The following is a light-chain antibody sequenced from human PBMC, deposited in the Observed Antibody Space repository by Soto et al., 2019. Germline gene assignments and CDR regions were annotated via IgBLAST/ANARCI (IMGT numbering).Light chain of an antibody. CDR2: GAS. V-gene: IGKV3-15*01. CDR1: QSVSSN. J-gene: IGKJ5*01. CDR3: QQYNNWPPIT. Sequence: EIVMTQSPATLSVSPGERATLSCRASQSVSSNLAWYQQKPGQAPRLLIYGASTRATGIPARFSGSGSGTEFTLTISILQSEDYAVYYCQQYNNWPPITFCQGTRLEIK.